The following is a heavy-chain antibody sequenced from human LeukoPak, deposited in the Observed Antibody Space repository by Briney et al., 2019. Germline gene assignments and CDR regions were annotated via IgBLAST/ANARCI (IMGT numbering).Heavy chain of an antibody. D-gene: IGHD2-8*01. J-gene: IGHJ3*02. CDR3: ARDRGVGSDAFDI. CDR2: IYSGGGST. CDR1: GFTVSSKY. V-gene: IGHV3-66*01. Sequence: GGSLRLSCAASGFTVSSKYMSWVRQAPGKGLERVSVIYSGGGSTYYSESVKGRFTSSRDNSKNTLYLQTSSLRAEDTAMYYCARDRGVGSDAFDIWGQGTMVIVSS.